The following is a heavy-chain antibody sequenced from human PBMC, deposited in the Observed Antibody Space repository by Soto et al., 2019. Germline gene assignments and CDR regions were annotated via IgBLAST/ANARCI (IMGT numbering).Heavy chain of an antibody. V-gene: IGHV1-69*10. CDR1: GGTFSSYA. D-gene: IGHD3-22*01. CDR3: ARGGHTYYYDSSGYYYWFDP. Sequence: ASVKVSCKASGGTFSSYAISWVRQAPGQGLEWMGGIIPIFGIANYAQKFQGRVTITADKSTSTAYMELSSLRSEDTAVYYCARGGHTYYYDSSGYYYWFDPWGQGTLVTVSS. CDR2: IIPIFGIA. J-gene: IGHJ5*02.